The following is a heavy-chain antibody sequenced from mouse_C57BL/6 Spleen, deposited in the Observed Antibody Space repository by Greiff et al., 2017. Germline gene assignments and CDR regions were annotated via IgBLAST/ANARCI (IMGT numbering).Heavy chain of an antibody. CDR3: ARNYGSSYDAMDY. D-gene: IGHD1-1*01. CDR2: INPYNGDT. J-gene: IGHJ4*01. V-gene: IGHV1-20*01. Sequence: VQLQQSGPELVKPGDSVKISCKASGYSFTGYFMNWVMQSHGKSLEWIGRINPYNGDTFYNQKFKGKATLTVDKSSSTAHMELRSLTSEDSAVYYRARNYGSSYDAMDYWGQGTSVTVSS. CDR1: GYSFTGYF.